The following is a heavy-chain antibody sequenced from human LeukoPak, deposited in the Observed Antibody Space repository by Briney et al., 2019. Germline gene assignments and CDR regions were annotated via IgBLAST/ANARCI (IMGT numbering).Heavy chain of an antibody. CDR3: AKVMGERFGNGAFDI. V-gene: IGHV3-33*06. CDR2: IWFDGSNN. J-gene: IGHJ3*02. CDR1: GFTFSSYG. D-gene: IGHD2-8*01. Sequence: GGSLRLSCAASGFTFSSYGMHWVRQAPGKGLEWVAVIWFDGSNNYYADSVKGRFTISRDNSKNTLSLQVNSLRAEDTAVYYCAKVMGERFGNGAFDIWGQGTMVTVSS.